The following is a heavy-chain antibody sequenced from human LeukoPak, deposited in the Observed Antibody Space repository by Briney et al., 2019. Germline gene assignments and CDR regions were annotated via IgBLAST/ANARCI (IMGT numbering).Heavy chain of an antibody. V-gene: IGHV3-48*03. CDR1: GFTFSSYE. CDR3: ARLDYGGNSGLRY. J-gene: IGHJ4*02. CDR2: ISSSGSTI. Sequence: PGGSLRLSCAASGFTFSSYEMNWVRQAPGKGLEGVSYISSSGSTIYYADSVKGRFTISRDNAKNSLYLQMNSLRAEDTAVYYCARLDYGGNSGLRYWGQGTLVTVSS. D-gene: IGHD4-23*01.